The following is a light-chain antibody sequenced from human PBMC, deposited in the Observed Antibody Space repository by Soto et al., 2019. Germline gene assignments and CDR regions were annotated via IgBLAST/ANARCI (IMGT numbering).Light chain of an antibody. CDR3: QQRSKFLWT. V-gene: IGKV3-11*01. CDR2: DTS. CDR1: RSVSSY. J-gene: IGKJ1*01. Sequence: EIVLTQSPATLSLSPGERATLSCRASRSVSSYLAWYQQKPGQAPRLLMYDTSNRAPGIPARFSGSGSGTDFTLTISSLEPEDFAVYFCQQRSKFLWTFGQGTKVDI.